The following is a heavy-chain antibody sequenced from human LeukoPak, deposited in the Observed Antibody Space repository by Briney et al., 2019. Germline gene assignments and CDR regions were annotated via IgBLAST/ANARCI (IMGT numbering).Heavy chain of an antibody. CDR1: GLAFSAYK. CDR3: ARGQAGGYRGYDSDPYFDY. J-gene: IGHJ4*02. V-gene: IGHV3-74*01. CDR2: ISTDGYTT. D-gene: IGHD5-12*01. Sequence: GGSMRLSCAASGLAFSAYKMHWVRQAPRKGLVWVSRISTDGYTTDYADFVQGRFTASRDNAKNSLYLQMNSLRAEDTALYYCARGQAGGYRGYDSDPYFDYWGQGTLVTVSS.